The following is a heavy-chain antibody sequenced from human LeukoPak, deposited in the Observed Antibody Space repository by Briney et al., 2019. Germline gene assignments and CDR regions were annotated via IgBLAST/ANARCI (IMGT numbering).Heavy chain of an antibody. CDR1: GFTFSSYS. V-gene: IGHV3-21*01. Sequence: GGSLRLSCAASGFTFSSYSMNWVRQAPGKGLECVSSISSSSSYIYYADSVKGRFTISRDNAKNSLYLQMNSLRAEDTAVYYCARDHGSSSGAFDIWGQGTMVTVSS. CDR2: ISSSSSYI. CDR3: ARDHGSSSGAFDI. D-gene: IGHD6-6*01. J-gene: IGHJ3*02.